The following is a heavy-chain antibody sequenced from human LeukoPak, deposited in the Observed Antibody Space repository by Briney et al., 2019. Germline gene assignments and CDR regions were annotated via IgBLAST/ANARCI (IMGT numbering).Heavy chain of an antibody. V-gene: IGHV4-39*01. CDR2: ISYSGNT. CDR3: ARHCCSGPAKRVFDI. CDR1: GGSIISSDYH. D-gene: IGHD2-15*01. Sequence: PSETLSLTCTVSGGSIISSDYHWGWVRQPPGKGLEWIGTISYSGNTDYNPTLRSRVTISVDTSNNQFSLRLGSVTAADTAVYHCARHCCSGPAKRVFDIWGQGTMVTVSS. J-gene: IGHJ3*02.